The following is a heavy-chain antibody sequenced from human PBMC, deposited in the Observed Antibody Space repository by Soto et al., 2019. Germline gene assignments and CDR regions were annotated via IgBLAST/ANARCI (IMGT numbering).Heavy chain of an antibody. Sequence: QVQLQQWGAGLLKPSETLSLTCAVYGGSFSGYYWSWIRQPPGKGLEWIGEINHSGSTNYNPSLKSRVTISVDTSKNQFSLKLSSVTAADTAVYYCARGARRLYYYGSGAIFDPWGQGTLVTVSS. D-gene: IGHD3-10*01. J-gene: IGHJ5*02. CDR1: GGSFSGYY. V-gene: IGHV4-34*01. CDR3: ARGARRLYYYGSGAIFDP. CDR2: INHSGST.